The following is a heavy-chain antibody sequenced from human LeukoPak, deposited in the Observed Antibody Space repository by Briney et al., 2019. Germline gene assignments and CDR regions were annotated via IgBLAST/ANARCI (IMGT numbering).Heavy chain of an antibody. CDR3: ARIRGSGSPLFDY. CDR1: GFTFSSYS. V-gene: IGHV3-21*01. CDR2: ISSSSSYI. Sequence: PGGSLRLSCAASGFTFSSYSMSWVRQAAGKGLEWVSSISSSSSYIYYADSVKGRFTISRDNAKNSLYLQMNSLRAEDTAVYYCARIRGSGSPLFDYWGQGTLVTVSS. J-gene: IGHJ4*02. D-gene: IGHD1-26*01.